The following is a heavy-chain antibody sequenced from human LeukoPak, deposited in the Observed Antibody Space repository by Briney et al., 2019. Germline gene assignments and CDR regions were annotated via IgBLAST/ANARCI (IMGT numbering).Heavy chain of an antibody. CDR3: AKGTMIVVVMFDY. D-gene: IGHD3-22*01. Sequence: TGGSLRLSCAASGFTFSSYAMSWVRQAPGKGLEWVSAISGSGGSTYYADSVKGRFTISRDNSKNTLYLQMNSLRAEDTAVYYCAKGTMIVVVMFDYWGQGTLVTVSS. J-gene: IGHJ4*02. V-gene: IGHV3-23*01. CDR2: ISGSGGST. CDR1: GFTFSSYA.